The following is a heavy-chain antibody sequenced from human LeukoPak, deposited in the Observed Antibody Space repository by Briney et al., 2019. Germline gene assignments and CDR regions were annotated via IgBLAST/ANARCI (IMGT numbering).Heavy chain of an antibody. V-gene: IGHV1-18*01. CDR2: ISAYNGNT. D-gene: IGHD2-2*01. CDR1: GYTFTSYG. CDR3: ARDLVDCSGTSCHMVDY. J-gene: IGHJ4*02. Sequence: ASVKVSCKASGYTFTSYGISWVRQAPGQGLEWMGWISAYNGNTNYAQKLQGRVTMTTDTSTSTAYMELRSLRSDDTAVYYCARDLVDCSGTSCHMVDYWGQGTLVTVSS.